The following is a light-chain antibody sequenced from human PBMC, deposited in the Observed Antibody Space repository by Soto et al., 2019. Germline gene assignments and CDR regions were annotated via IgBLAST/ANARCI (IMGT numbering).Light chain of an antibody. CDR2: MNS. Sequence: QSELTQPPSASGTPGQRVTISCSGSSSNVGSNYVYWYDQVPGTAPKLLIFMNSQRPSGVPDRFSGSKSGTSASLAISGLRPEDEADYYCAAWDDSLSAWVFGGGTKVTVL. CDR1: SSNVGSNY. V-gene: IGLV1-47*01. J-gene: IGLJ3*02. CDR3: AAWDDSLSAWV.